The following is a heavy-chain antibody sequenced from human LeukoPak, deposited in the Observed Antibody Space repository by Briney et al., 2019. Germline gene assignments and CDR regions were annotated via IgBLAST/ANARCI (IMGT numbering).Heavy chain of an antibody. J-gene: IGHJ4*02. CDR1: GFTFSSYS. CDR2: IKQDGSEK. CDR3: ARGEGSSRFHGAYYYFDY. D-gene: IGHD6-13*01. V-gene: IGHV3-7*01. Sequence: AQSLTLSCAASGFTFSSYSMNWVRQAQGKGLDWVANIKQDGSEKYYVDSVKGRFTISRDNAKNSMYLQMNSRRAEDTAVYYCARGEGSSRFHGAYYYFDYWGQGTLVTVSS.